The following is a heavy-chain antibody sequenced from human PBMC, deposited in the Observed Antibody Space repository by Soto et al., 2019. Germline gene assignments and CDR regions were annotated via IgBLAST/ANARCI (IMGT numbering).Heavy chain of an antibody. CDR3: ARDLFHRAIVEVPHYYYY. J-gene: IGHJ6*01. CDR1: GGSTSRGAFF. V-gene: IGHV4-31*11. D-gene: IGHD2-2*01. CDR2: IYNRGGT. Sequence: SEARCLRCVVSGGSTSRGAFFVNWIRQHTERGLEWIGYIYNRGGTFYNPSLENRLTISMDNSKNLCSLQLTSMTAADTAVYYCARDLFHRAIVEVPHYYYY.